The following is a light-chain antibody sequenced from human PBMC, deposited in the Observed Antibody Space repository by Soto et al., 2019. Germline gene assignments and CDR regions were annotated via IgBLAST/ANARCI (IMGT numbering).Light chain of an antibody. J-gene: IGKJ4*01. CDR2: GAS. Sequence: EIVLTQSPGTLSLSPGERATLSCRASQSVGSSYLAWYQQRPGQAPRLLIYGASSRATGIPDRFSGSGSGTDVTLTISRLEPEDFAVYYCQQYGSSPPLTFGGGTNVDIK. V-gene: IGKV3-20*01. CDR1: QSVGSSY. CDR3: QQYGSSPPLT.